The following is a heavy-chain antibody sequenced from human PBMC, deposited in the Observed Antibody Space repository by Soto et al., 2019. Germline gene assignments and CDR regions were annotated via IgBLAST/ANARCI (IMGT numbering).Heavy chain of an antibody. Sequence: GGSLRLSCAASGFTFSSYAMTWVRQAPGEGLQWVSSISGSGESTFYADSVKGRFTISRDNSKNTLTLQLSSLRAEDTAIYYCAKYSSYWDEDYWGQGTLVTVSS. CDR3: AKYSSYWDEDY. D-gene: IGHD6-19*01. J-gene: IGHJ4*02. V-gene: IGHV3-23*01. CDR2: ISGSGEST. CDR1: GFTFSSYA.